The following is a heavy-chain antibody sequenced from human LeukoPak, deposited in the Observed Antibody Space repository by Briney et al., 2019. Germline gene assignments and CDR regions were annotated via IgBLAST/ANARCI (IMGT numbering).Heavy chain of an antibody. CDR1: GYTFTSYG. V-gene: IGHV1-18*01. CDR2: ISAYNGNT. J-gene: IGHJ4*02. D-gene: IGHD2-15*01. Sequence: ASVKVSCKASGYTFTSYGISWMRQAPGQGLEWMGWISAYNGNTNYAQKLQGRVTMTTDTSTSTAYMELRSLRSDDTAVYYCARGPYCSGGTCYSQYFDYWGQGTLVTVSS. CDR3: ARGPYCSGGTCYSQYFDY.